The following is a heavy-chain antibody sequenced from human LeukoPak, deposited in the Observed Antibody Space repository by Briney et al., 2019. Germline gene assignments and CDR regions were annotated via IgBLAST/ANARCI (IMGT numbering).Heavy chain of an antibody. D-gene: IGHD5-24*01. V-gene: IGHV1-2*02. CDR3: ARLGDRWLRLLSY. Sequence: ASVKVSCKASGYTFTGYYIHWVRQAPGQGLEWMGWINPNSGGTNYAQKFQGRVTMTRDTSIRTAYMELSRLRSDDTAVYYCARLGDRWLRLLSYWGQGTLVTVSS. J-gene: IGHJ4*02. CDR2: INPNSGGT. CDR1: GYTFTGYY.